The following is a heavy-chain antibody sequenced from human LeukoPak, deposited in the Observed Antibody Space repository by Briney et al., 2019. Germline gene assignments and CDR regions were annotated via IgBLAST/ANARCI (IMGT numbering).Heavy chain of an antibody. Sequence: GGSLRLFCAASGFTFSSYEMSWVRQAPGKGLEWVSYINNSGSTKYYTDSVRGRFTISRDNAKNSLYLQMNSLRAEDTAVYYCARASQTYSNDYAAWAYWGQGTLVTVSS. CDR3: ARASQTYSNDYAAWAY. CDR1: GFTFSSYE. D-gene: IGHD3-22*01. J-gene: IGHJ4*02. CDR2: INNSGSTK. V-gene: IGHV3-48*03.